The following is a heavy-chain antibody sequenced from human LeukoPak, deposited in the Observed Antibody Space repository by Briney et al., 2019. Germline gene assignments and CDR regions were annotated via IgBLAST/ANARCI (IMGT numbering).Heavy chain of an antibody. CDR1: GGTFSSYA. CDR2: MNPNSGNT. D-gene: IGHD6-6*01. V-gene: IGHV1-8*03. Sequence: ASVKVSCKASGGTFSSYAISWVRQATGQGLEWMGWMNPNSGNTGYAQKFQGRVTITRNTSISTAYMELSSLRSEDTAVYYCARVRDSSSWGADYWGQGTLVTVSS. CDR3: ARVRDSSSWGADY. J-gene: IGHJ4*02.